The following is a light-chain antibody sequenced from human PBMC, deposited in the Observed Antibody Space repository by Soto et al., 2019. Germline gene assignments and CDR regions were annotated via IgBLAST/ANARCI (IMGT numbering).Light chain of an antibody. CDR2: DAS. CDR1: QSIGTW. Sequence: DIQVTQSPSTLSASVGDRVTITCGASQSIGTWLAWYQQKPGKAPKLLIFDASTLESGAPSRFSGSGSGTDFTLTIRSLQPDDFATYYCQQYSDSSGAVGQGTKVDIK. V-gene: IGKV1-5*01. CDR3: QQYSDSSGA. J-gene: IGKJ1*01.